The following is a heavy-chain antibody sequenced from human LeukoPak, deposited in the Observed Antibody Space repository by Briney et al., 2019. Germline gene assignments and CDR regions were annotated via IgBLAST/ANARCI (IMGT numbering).Heavy chain of an antibody. CDR2: IYYSGST. Sequence: SETLSLTCTVSGGSISSYFWNWIRQPPGKGLEWIGYIYYSGSTNYNPSLKSRVTISVDTSKNQFSLKLSSVTTADTAVYYCARMEPAPKRSFGYWGQGTLVPVSS. CDR3: ARMEPAPKRSFGY. J-gene: IGHJ4*02. V-gene: IGHV4-59*01. CDR1: GGSISSYF. D-gene: IGHD1-26*01.